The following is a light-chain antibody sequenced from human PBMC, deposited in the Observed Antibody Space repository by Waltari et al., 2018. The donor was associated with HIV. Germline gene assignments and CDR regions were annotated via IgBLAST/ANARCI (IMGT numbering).Light chain of an antibody. CDR2: VTS. V-gene: IGKV1-39*01. CDR3: QQSYSTPFS. CDR1: YNVRSY. Sequence: IQMTQSPSSLSASIGDRVTITCRASYNVRSYLNWYQQKPGEAPKRLIYVTSTLQSGVPSRFSGSGSGTDFSLTISSLQTEDFGTYYCQQSYSTPFSFGQGTRLEIK. J-gene: IGKJ5*01.